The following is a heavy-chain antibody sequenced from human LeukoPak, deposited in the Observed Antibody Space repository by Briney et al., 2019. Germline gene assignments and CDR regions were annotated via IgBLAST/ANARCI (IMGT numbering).Heavy chain of an antibody. D-gene: IGHD2-2*01. V-gene: IGHV1-18*04. Sequence: ASVKVSCKASGYTFTIYGISWVRQAPGQGLEWMGWISAYNGNTNYAQKLQGRVTMTTDTSTSTAYMELRSLRSDDTAVYYCARDGIGYCSSTSCLNWFDPWGQGTLVTVSS. J-gene: IGHJ5*02. CDR1: GYTFTIYG. CDR3: ARDGIGYCSSTSCLNWFDP. CDR2: ISAYNGNT.